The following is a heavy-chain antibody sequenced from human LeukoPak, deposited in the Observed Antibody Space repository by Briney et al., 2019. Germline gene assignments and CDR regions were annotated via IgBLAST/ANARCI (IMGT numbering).Heavy chain of an antibody. CDR2: IYSGGST. Sequence: PGGSLRLSCAASGFTVSSNYMSWVRQAPGNGLEWVSVIYSGGSTYYADSVKGRFTISRDNSKNTLYLQMNSLRAEDTAVYYCARGHSSSWLIFDYWGQGTLVTVSS. CDR3: ARGHSSSWLIFDY. CDR1: GFTVSSNY. J-gene: IGHJ4*02. D-gene: IGHD6-13*01. V-gene: IGHV3-53*01.